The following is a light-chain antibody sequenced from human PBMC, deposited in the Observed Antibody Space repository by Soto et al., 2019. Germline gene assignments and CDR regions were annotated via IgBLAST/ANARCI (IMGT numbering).Light chain of an antibody. CDR3: QQYGSSPLT. CDR2: GAS. CDR1: QSVSSSN. J-gene: IGKJ4*01. V-gene: IGKV3-20*01. Sequence: ENVLTLSPGTLSLSPGERATLSCRASQSVSSSNLAWYQQKPGQAPRLLIYGASSRATGIPDRFSGSGSGTDFTLTISRLEPEDFAVYYCQQYGSSPLTFGGGTKVDI.